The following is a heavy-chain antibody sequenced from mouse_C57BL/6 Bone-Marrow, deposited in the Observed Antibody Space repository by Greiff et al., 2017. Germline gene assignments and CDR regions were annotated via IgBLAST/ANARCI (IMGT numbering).Heavy chain of an antibody. D-gene: IGHD1-1*01. CDR3: ARGGYGSWYWYFDV. CDR2: IYPRSGNT. CDR1: GYTFTSYG. V-gene: IGHV1-81*01. Sequence: QVQLQQSGAELARPGASVKLSCKASGYTFTSYGISWVKQRTGQGLEWIGEIYPRSGNTYYNEKFKGKATLTADKSSSNAYMELRSLTSEDSAVYFCARGGYGSWYWYFDVWGTGTTVTVSS. J-gene: IGHJ1*03.